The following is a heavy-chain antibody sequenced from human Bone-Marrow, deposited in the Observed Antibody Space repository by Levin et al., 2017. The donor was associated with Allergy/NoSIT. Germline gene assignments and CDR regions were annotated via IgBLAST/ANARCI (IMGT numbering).Heavy chain of an antibody. V-gene: IGHV3-23*01. CDR2: INNNGGRT. J-gene: IGHJ6*02. CDR1: GFTFTNYA. D-gene: IGHD3-22*01. CDR3: VKAPHNYDNSCYYGMDV. Sequence: GGSLRLSCAASGFTFTNYAVGWVRQAPGKGLEFVSSINNNGGRTYYADSLKGRFTISRDNYRNTVNLHMNSLRAEDPAVYFCVKAPHNYDNSCYYGMDVWGQGTTVTVSS.